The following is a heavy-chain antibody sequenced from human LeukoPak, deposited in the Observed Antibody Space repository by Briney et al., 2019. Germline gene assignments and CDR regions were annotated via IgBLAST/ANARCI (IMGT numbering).Heavy chain of an antibody. Sequence: PGGSLRLSCAASGFTFSSYAMSSARQAPGKGLEWVSSISSSGSTIYYADSVKGRFTISRDNAKNSPYLQLNSLRAEGTAVYYCARDPGYSRGTGFDYWGQGTLVTVSS. CDR2: ISSSGSTI. CDR3: ARDPGYSRGTGFDY. D-gene: IGHD6-13*01. CDR1: GFTFSSYA. J-gene: IGHJ4*02. V-gene: IGHV3-48*03.